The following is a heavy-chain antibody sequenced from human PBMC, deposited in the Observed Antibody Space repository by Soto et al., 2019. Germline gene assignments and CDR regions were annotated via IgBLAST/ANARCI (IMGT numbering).Heavy chain of an antibody. Sequence: SETLSLTCSIYSGSFSGYYWSWIRQPPGKGLEWIGEISQSGNTNYSPSLKGRVSISIDTSKKQFSLNLASVSAADTAVYYCARAPKVSGSSQTRPDFWGQGTLVTVSS. D-gene: IGHD6-6*01. J-gene: IGHJ4*02. CDR1: SGSFSGYY. V-gene: IGHV4-34*01. CDR3: ARAPKVSGSSQTRPDF. CDR2: ISQSGNT.